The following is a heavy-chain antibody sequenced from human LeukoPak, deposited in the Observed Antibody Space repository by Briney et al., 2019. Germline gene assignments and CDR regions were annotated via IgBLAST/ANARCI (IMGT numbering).Heavy chain of an antibody. Sequence: GGSLRLSCAASGFTFSSYWMSWVRQAPGKGLEWVANIKQDGSEKYYVDSVEGRFTISRDNAKNSLYLQMNSLRAEDTAVYYCARAAWSGYLGTYYFDYWGQGTLVTVSS. V-gene: IGHV3-7*01. CDR3: ARAAWSGYLGTYYFDY. D-gene: IGHD3-3*01. J-gene: IGHJ4*02. CDR1: GFTFSSYW. CDR2: IKQDGSEK.